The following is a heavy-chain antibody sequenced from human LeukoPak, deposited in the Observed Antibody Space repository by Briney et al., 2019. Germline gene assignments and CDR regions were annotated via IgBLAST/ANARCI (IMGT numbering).Heavy chain of an antibody. V-gene: IGHV3-30*02. D-gene: IGHD3-9*01. CDR2: IRFDGSHK. Sequence: PGGSLRLSCAASGFTFSSYGMHWVRQAPGKGLEWVTFIRFDGSHKHYADSVKGRFTISRDNSKNTLYLEMNSLRAEDTAVYYCANGPHYNILTGFYKVRSHLDYWGQGTLVTVSS. J-gene: IGHJ4*02. CDR1: GFTFSSYG. CDR3: ANGPHYNILTGFYKVRSHLDY.